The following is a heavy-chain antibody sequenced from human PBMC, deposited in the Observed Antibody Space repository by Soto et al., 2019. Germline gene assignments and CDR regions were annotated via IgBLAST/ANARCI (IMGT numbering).Heavy chain of an antibody. Sequence: ASVKVSCTASGYTFTSYYMHWVRQAPGQGLEWMGIINPSGGSTSYAQKFQGRVTMTRDTSTSTVYMELSSLRSEDTAVYYCARVFTGDYVFDYWGQGTLVTVSS. D-gene: IGHD4-17*01. CDR3: ARVFTGDYVFDY. V-gene: IGHV1-46*03. CDR2: INPSGGST. J-gene: IGHJ4*02. CDR1: GYTFTSYY.